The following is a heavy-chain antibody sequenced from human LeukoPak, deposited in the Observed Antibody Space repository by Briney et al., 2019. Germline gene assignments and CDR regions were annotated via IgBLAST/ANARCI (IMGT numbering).Heavy chain of an antibody. CDR1: GDSVSSVDYY. Sequence: PSETLSLTCAVSGDSVSSVDYYWGWVRQSPGKGLQWIGYMYYRGSAYYSPSLESRLSISIDTSKNQFSLKLRSVTAADTAVYYCARVLRFYFDTTGYCFDHWGQGTLVTVSS. J-gene: IGHJ4*02. CDR2: MYYRGSA. V-gene: IGHV4-30-4*01. D-gene: IGHD3-22*01. CDR3: ARVLRFYFDTTGYCFDH.